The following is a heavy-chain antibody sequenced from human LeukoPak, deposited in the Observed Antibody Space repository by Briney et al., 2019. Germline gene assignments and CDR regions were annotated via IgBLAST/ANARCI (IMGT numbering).Heavy chain of an antibody. CDR1: GFTFSSYV. D-gene: IGHD5-18*01. V-gene: IGHV3-30*18. CDR3: AKPQFGAMAPAGDY. Sequence: GRSLRLSGAASGFTFSSYVMHWVRQAPGKGLEWVAVISYDGSNKYYADSVKGRFTISRDNSKNTLYLQMNSLRAEDTAVYYCAKPQFGAMAPAGDYWGQGTLVTVSS. J-gene: IGHJ4*02. CDR2: ISYDGSNK.